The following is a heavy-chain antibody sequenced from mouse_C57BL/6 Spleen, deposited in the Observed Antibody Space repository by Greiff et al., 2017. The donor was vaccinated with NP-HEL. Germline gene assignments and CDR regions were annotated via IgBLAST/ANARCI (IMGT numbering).Heavy chain of an antibody. J-gene: IGHJ4*01. D-gene: IGHD2-2*01. Sequence: QVQLQQPGAELVMPGASVKLSCKASGYTFTSYWMHWVKQRPGQGLEWIGEIDPSDSYTNYNQKFKGKSTLTVDKSSSTAYMQLSSLTSEDSAVYYCARTPMVNYAMDYWGQGTSVTVSS. V-gene: IGHV1-69*01. CDR1: GYTFTSYW. CDR3: ARTPMVNYAMDY. CDR2: IDPSDSYT.